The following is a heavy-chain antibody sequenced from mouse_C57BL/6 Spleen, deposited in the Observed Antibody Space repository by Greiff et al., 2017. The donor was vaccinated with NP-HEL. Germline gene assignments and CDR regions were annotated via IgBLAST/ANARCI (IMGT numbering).Heavy chain of an antibody. V-gene: IGHV3-6*01. CDR1: GYSITSGYY. Sequence: VQLQQSGPGLVKPSQSLSLTCSVTGYSITSGYYWNWIRQFPGNKLEWMGYISYDGSNNYNPSLKNRISITRDTSKNQFFLKLNSVTTEDTATYYCARAITTVVATYYFDYWGQGTTLTVSS. D-gene: IGHD1-1*01. CDR3: ARAITTVVATYYFDY. CDR2: ISYDGSN. J-gene: IGHJ2*01.